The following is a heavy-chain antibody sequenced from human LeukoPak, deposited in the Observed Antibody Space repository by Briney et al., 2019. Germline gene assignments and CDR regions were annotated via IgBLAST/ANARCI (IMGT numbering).Heavy chain of an antibody. V-gene: IGHV4-59*12. J-gene: IGHJ4*02. CDR2: IYYSGST. CDR1: GGSISSYY. D-gene: IGHD3-16*02. CDR3: ARDGDYDYVWGSYRRFDY. Sequence: KPSETLSLTCTVSGGSISSYYWSWIRQPPGKGLEWIGYIYYSGSTNYNPSLKSRVTISVDTSKNQFSLKLSSVTAADTAVYYCARDGDYDYVWGSYRRFDYWGQGTLVTVSS.